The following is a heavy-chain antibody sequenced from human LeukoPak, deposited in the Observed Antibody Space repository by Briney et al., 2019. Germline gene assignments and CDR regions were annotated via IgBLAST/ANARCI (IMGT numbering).Heavy chain of an antibody. CDR2: INHRGST. CDR1: GGSFSGYY. D-gene: IGHD3-16*01. J-gene: IGHJ5*02. Sequence: SETLSLTCAVYGGSFSGYYWSWIRQPPGKGLEWIGEINHRGSTNYNPSLKSRVTISVDTSKNQFSLKLSSVTAADTAVYYCARGQGVFDPWGQGTLVTVSS. V-gene: IGHV4-34*01. CDR3: ARGQGVFDP.